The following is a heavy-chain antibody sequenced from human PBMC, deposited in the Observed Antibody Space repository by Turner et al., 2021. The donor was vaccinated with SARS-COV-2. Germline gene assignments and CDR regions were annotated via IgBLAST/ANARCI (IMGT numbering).Heavy chain of an antibody. V-gene: IGHV4-39*01. J-gene: IGHJ6*02. Sequence: QLPLQESGPGLVKPSETLSLTCTVPGGSISSSNYYWGWIRQPPGKGLEWIGSIYYSASTYYNPSLKSRVTIAVDTSKNQFSLKLSSVTAADTAVYYCARLLNPGSDYYYYYGMDVWGQGTTVTVSS. CDR1: GGSISSSNYY. D-gene: IGHD2-15*01. CDR2: IYYSAST. CDR3: ARLLNPGSDYYYYYGMDV.